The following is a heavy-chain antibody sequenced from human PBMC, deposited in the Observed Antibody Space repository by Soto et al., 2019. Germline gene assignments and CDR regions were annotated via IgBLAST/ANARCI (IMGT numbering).Heavy chain of an antibody. J-gene: IGHJ4*02. V-gene: IGHV4-59*01. CDR1: GVSINNYY. Sequence: SETLSLTCTVSGVSINNYYWTWIRQPPGKRLEWIGAIYYTGSTTYNPSLRSRVTFSVDTSKTQFSLSLTSVTAADTAVYFCAKVVSGGHLDCWGQGTLVTVSS. CDR2: IYYTGST. CDR3: AKVVSGGHLDC. D-gene: IGHD6-25*01.